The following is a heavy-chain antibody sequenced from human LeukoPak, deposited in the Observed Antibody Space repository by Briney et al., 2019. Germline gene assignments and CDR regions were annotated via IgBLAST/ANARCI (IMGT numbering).Heavy chain of an antibody. CDR1: GLTFGDN. V-gene: IGHV3-7*01. CDR3: AKDPLIAVADHWGAIDY. CDR2: KKKDGSDK. D-gene: IGHD6-19*01. J-gene: IGHJ4*02. Sequence: GGPLSFSGAPPGLTFGDNWGGWAGRAQGRGREGGAKKKKDGSDKYYVDSVKGRFTVSRDNAKNTLYLQMNSLRAEDTAVYYCAKDPLIAVADHWGAIDYWGQGTLVTVSS.